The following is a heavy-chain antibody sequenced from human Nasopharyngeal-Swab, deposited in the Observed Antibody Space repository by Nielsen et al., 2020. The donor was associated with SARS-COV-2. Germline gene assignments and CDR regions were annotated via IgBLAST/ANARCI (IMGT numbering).Heavy chain of an antibody. Sequence: SETLSLTFTVPGGSMSSFAFDSYWAWIRQPPGMWLEWIGGMDHSGATYTNPSLKSRVTLSVDTSTNKFSLNLSSVTAADTAVYYCARWSSSSIKFDYWAQGSLVSVS. V-gene: IGHV4-39*01. CDR2: MDHSGAT. CDR3: ARWSSSSIKFDY. D-gene: IGHD3-3*01. CDR1: GGSMSSFAFDSY. J-gene: IGHJ4*02.